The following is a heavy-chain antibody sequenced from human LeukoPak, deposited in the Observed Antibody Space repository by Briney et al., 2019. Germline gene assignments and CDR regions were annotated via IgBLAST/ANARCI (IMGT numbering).Heavy chain of an antibody. J-gene: IGHJ6*02. Sequence: PSETLSLTCTVSGGSISSYYWSWLRQPPGKGLEWIGYIYYSGSTNYNPSLKSRVTISVDTSKNQFSLKLSSVTAADTAVYYCARWGIFGVALNYYGMDVWGQGTTVTVSS. V-gene: IGHV4-59*01. CDR3: ARWGIFGVALNYYGMDV. CDR2: IYYSGST. CDR1: GGSISSYY. D-gene: IGHD3-3*01.